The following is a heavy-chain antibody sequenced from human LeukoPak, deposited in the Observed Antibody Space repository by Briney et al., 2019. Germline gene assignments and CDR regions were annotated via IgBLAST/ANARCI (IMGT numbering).Heavy chain of an antibody. CDR1: GFTFSSYA. D-gene: IGHD3-3*01. J-gene: IGHJ6*03. CDR2: IRYDGSNK. CDR3: AKGSKEVLFTRDHYMDV. Sequence: GGSLRLSCAASGFTFSSYAMHWVRQTPGKGLEWVTFIRYDGSNKYYADSVKGRFTISRDNSKNTLYLQMNSLRAEDTAVYYCAKGSKEVLFTRDHYMDVWGKGTTVTISS. V-gene: IGHV3-30*02.